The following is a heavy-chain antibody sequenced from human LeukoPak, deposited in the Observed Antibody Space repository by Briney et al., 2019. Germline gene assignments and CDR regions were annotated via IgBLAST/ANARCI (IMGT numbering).Heavy chain of an antibody. CDR3: AKVGHSGSGSYGD. V-gene: IGHV3-23*01. J-gene: IGHJ4*02. Sequence: QPGGSLRLSCAASGFTFSSYAMSWVRQAPGKGLEWVSVISGSGGSTYYADSVKGRSTISRDNSKNTLYLQMNSLRAEDTAVYYCAKVGHSGSGSYGDWGQGTLVTVSS. CDR2: ISGSGGST. CDR1: GFTFSSYA. D-gene: IGHD3-10*01.